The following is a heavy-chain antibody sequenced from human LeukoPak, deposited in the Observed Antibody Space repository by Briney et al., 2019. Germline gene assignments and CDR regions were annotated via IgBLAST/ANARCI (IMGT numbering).Heavy chain of an antibody. V-gene: IGHV4-34*01. D-gene: IGHD1-1*01. CDR2: INHDGRI. CDR1: GTSFTSYY. Sequence: KPSETLSLTCGVSGTSFTSYYWSWIRQPPGKGLEWIGEINHDGRINYHSSLKSRLTISVDTTKNQFSLKLSSVTAADTAVYYCARNRGTFVELMFDIWGLGTMVTVSS. J-gene: IGHJ3*02. CDR3: ARNRGTFVELMFDI.